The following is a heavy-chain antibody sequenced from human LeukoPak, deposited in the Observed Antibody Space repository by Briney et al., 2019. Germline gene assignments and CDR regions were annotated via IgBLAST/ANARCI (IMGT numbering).Heavy chain of an antibody. CDR1: GFTVSSNY. D-gene: IGHD2-15*01. V-gene: IGHV3-53*01. J-gene: IGHJ4*02. CDR2: IYSGGST. Sequence: PGGSLRLSCAVSGFTVSSNYMSWVRQAPGKGLEWASVIYSGGSTYYADSVKGRFTISRDNSKNTLYLQMNSLRAEDTAVYYCARGYQGSGHFDYWGQGTLVTVSS. CDR3: ARGYQGSGHFDY.